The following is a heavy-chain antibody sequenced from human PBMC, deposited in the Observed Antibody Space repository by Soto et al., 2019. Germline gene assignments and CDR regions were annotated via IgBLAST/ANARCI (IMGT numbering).Heavy chain of an antibody. D-gene: IGHD4-17*01. CDR2: INHSGST. Sequence: PETLSLTCAVYGGSFSGYYWSWIRQPPGKGLEWIGEINHSGSTNYNPSLKSRVTISVDTSKNQFSLKLNSVTAADTAVYYCARGRRTAVTIDYWGQGTLVTVSS. CDR1: GGSFSGYY. V-gene: IGHV4-34*01. J-gene: IGHJ4*02. CDR3: ARGRRTAVTIDY.